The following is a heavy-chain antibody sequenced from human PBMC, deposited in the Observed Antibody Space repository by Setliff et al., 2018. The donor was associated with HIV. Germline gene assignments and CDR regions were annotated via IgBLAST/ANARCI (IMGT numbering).Heavy chain of an antibody. Sequence: EASVKVSCKASGYTFTNYDINWVRQSPGQGLEWLGWMNPNSGNTGYAQKFQGRVTMTRDTSTSTAYMELSSLTSDDTAIYYCARGRLSWSPDFWGQGTLVTVSS. D-gene: IGHD3-16*01. V-gene: IGHV1-8*02. CDR3: ARGRLSWSPDF. CDR1: GYTFTNYD. J-gene: IGHJ4*02. CDR2: MNPNSGNT.